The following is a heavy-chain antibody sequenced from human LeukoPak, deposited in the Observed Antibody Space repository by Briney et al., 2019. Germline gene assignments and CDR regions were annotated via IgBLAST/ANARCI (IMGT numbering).Heavy chain of an antibody. J-gene: IGHJ4*02. D-gene: IGHD2-15*01. CDR1: GGSISSYY. CDR2: IYYSGST. Sequence: PSETLSLTCTVSGGSISSYYWSWIRQPPGKGLEWIGYIYYSGSTNYNPSLKSRVTISVDTSKNQFSLKLSSVTAADTAVYYCARGRVSGYCSGGSCAPRFDYWGQGTLVTISS. V-gene: IGHV4-59*12. CDR3: ARGRVSGYCSGGSCAPRFDY.